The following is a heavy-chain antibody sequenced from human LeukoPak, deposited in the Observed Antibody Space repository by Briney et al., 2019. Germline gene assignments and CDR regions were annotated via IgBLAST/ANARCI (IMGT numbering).Heavy chain of an antibody. V-gene: IGHV3-23*01. CDR2: IRGSGGST. CDR3: AKVHGSSGGSCYWCAFDI. D-gene: IGHD2-15*01. CDR1: GFSLSSSG. J-gene: IGHJ3*02. Sequence: GGSLRLSCAVPGFSLSSSGMGWVRQATGKGLEWDSAIRGSGGSTYYADSVKGRFTISRDNSKNTLYLQMNSLRAEDTAVYYGAKVHGSSGGSCYWCAFDIWGQGAMVTVSS.